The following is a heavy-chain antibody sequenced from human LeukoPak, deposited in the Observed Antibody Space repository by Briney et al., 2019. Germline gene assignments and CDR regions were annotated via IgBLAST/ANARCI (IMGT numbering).Heavy chain of an antibody. V-gene: IGHV3-48*04. CDR1: GFTFSNYN. D-gene: IGHD3-22*01. J-gene: IGHJ4*02. Sequence: GGSLRLSCAASGFTFSNYNMNWVRQAPGKGLEWVSYIGSGGSRTIYYADSVKGRFTVSIDNAKNSLYLQMNSLRAEDTAVYYCARGGVVTITTMDYWGQGTLVTVSS. CDR3: ARGGVVTITTMDY. CDR2: IGSGGSRTI.